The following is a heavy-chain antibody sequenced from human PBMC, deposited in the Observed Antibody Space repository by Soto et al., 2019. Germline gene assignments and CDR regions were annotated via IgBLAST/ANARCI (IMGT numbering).Heavy chain of an antibody. J-gene: IGHJ4*02. D-gene: IGHD1-26*01. CDR3: ARVASYIGADY. V-gene: IGHV3-30-3*01. Sequence: PGGSLRLSCAASGFTFSSYAMHWVRQAPGKGLEWVAVISYDGSNKYYADSVKGRFTISRDNSKNTLYLQMNSLRAEDTAVYYCARVASYIGADYRGPGTPVTVSS. CDR2: ISYDGSNK. CDR1: GFTFSSYA.